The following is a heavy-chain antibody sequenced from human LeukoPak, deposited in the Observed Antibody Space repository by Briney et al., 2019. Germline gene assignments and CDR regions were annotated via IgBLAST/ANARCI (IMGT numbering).Heavy chain of an antibody. Sequence: PGRSLRLSCAASGFTFSSYGMHWVRQAPGKGLEWVAVISYDGSNKYYADSAKGRFTISRDNSKNTLYLQMNSLRAEDTAVYYCAKDWHSSGWYYFDYWGQGTLVTVSS. CDR1: GFTFSSYG. CDR3: AKDWHSSGWYYFDY. CDR2: ISYDGSNK. J-gene: IGHJ4*02. V-gene: IGHV3-30*18. D-gene: IGHD6-19*01.